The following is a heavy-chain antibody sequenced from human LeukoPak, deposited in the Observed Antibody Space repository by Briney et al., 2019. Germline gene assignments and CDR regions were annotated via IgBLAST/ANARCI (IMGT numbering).Heavy chain of an antibody. D-gene: IGHD3-3*01. CDR2: VSAYNGNT. Sequence: VASVKVSCKASGYTFTSYGISWVRQAPGQGLEWMGWVSAYNGNTNYAQKLQGRVTMTTDTSTSTAYMELRSLRSDDTAVYYCAREYDFWSGFGFDPCGQGTLVTVSS. CDR3: AREYDFWSGFGFDP. CDR1: GYTFTSYG. V-gene: IGHV1-18*01. J-gene: IGHJ5*02.